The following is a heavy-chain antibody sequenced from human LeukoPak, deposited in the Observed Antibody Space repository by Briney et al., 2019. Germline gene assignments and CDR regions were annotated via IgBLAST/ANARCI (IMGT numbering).Heavy chain of an antibody. V-gene: IGHV3-53*01. CDR1: GFIVSSNY. Sequence: GGSLRLSCAASGFIVSSNYMNWVRQDPGKGLEWGSVFYSGGSTHYADSVKGRFTVSRDNSKNTLYLQMNCLRADDTAVYYCARDQSVAVPPTNGFDIWGQGTMVTVSS. CDR3: ARDQSVAVPPTNGFDI. CDR2: FYSGGST. J-gene: IGHJ3*02. D-gene: IGHD6-19*01.